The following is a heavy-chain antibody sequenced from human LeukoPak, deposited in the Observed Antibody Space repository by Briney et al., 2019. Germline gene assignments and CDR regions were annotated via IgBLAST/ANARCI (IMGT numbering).Heavy chain of an antibody. D-gene: IGHD2-15*01. Sequence: SESLSLTCSASGDSVTSSNWNWIRQPPGKGLEWICYVSGDRTTNYNPSLMSRLITSLDATKNNILLILMSVTAADTAILYYTRLDCVVVSCYNHWGRGILVTVAS. J-gene: IGHJ4*02. V-gene: IGHV4-59*02. CDR2: VSGDRTT. CDR1: GDSVTSSN. CDR3: TRLDCVVVSCYNH.